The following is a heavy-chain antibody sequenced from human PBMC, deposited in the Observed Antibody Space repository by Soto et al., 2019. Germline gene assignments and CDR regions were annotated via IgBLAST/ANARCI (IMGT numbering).Heavy chain of an antibody. CDR1: GDSISSGANY. J-gene: IGHJ4*02. V-gene: IGHV4-30-4*01. CDR3: ARVGTGTIFGVLLSGFFDY. D-gene: IGHD3-3*01. CDR2: IYYSGST. Sequence: KPSETLSLTCTVSGDSISSGANYWSWIRQPPGKGLEWIGYIYYSGSTYYNPTLKSRVTISVDRSKNLFSLKLSSVTAADTAVYYCARVGTGTIFGVLLSGFFDYWGQGTLVTVSS.